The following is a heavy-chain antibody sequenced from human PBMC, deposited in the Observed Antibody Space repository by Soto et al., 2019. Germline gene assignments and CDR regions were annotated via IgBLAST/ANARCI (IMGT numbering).Heavy chain of an antibody. J-gene: IGHJ4*02. CDR3: ARELTVVGVVTPDY. V-gene: IGHV3-30*04. Sequence: QVQLVESGGGVVQPGRSLRLSCTASGFTLRTYGMHWVRQAPGKGLEWVAVISYDGKFEYYGDSVKGRFTIYRDNSRNTVYLQMNSLTTEDTAVYYCARELTVVGVVTPDYWGQGTLVTVSS. D-gene: IGHD3-3*01. CDR1: GFTLRTYG. CDR2: ISYDGKFE.